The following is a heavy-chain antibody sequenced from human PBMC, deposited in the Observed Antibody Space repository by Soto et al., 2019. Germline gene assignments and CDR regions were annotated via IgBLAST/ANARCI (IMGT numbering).Heavy chain of an antibody. CDR2: ISWNSGSI. CDR3: AKGYCSSTSCYEEGY. J-gene: IGHJ4*02. CDR1: GFTFDDYA. Sequence: GGSLRLSCAASGFTFDDYAMHWVRQAPGKGLEWVSGISWNSGSIGYADSVKGRFTISRDNAKNSLYLQMNSLRAEDTALYYCAKGYCSSTSCYEEGYWGQGTLVTVSS. V-gene: IGHV3-9*01. D-gene: IGHD2-2*01.